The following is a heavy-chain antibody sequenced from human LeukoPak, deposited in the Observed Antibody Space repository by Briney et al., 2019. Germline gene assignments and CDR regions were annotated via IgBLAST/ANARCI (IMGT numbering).Heavy chain of an antibody. V-gene: IGHV3-74*01. CDR3: ARDYPPD. J-gene: IGHJ4*02. CDR1: GFTFSNSW. Sequence: GGPLRLSCAASGFTFSNSWMHWVRQAPGKGLVWVSRINTDGKTTTYADSVKGRFTISRDNAKNTLYLQMNSLSAEDTAVYYCARDYPPDWGQGTLVTVSA. CDR2: INTDGKTT.